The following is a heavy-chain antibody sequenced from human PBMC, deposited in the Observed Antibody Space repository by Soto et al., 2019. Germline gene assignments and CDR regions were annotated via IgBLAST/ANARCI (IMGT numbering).Heavy chain of an antibody. CDR1: GGCISSYY. J-gene: IGHJ6*02. V-gene: IGHV4-59*08. D-gene: IGHD5-18*01. Sequence: SETLSLTCTVXGGCISSYYWSWIRQPPGKGLEWIGYIYYSGSTNYNPSLKSRVTISVDTSKNQFSLKLTSVTAADTAVYYCKRSIRYNTDVWGQGTTVTVSS. CDR3: KRSIRYNTDV. CDR2: IYYSGST.